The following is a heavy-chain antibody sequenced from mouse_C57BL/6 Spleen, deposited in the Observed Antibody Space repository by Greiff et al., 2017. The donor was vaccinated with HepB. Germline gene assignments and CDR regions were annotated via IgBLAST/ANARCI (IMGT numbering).Heavy chain of an antibody. CDR3: TRRDGSSRGYFDY. D-gene: IGHD1-1*01. J-gene: IGHJ2*01. CDR2: ISSGGDYI. CDR1: GFTFSSYA. Sequence: EVKLMESGEGLVKPGGSLKLSCAASGFTFSSYAMSWVRQTPEKRLEWVAYISSGGDYIYYADTVKGRFTISRDNARNTLYLQMSSLKSEDTAMYYCTRRDGSSRGYFDYWGQGTTLTVSS. V-gene: IGHV5S21*01.